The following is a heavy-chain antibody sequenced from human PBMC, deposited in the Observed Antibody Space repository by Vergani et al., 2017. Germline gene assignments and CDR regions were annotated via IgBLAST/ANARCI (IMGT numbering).Heavy chain of an antibody. D-gene: IGHD3-10*01. Sequence: ELQLVESGGGLVQPGGSLRLSCAASGSTVSGNYMTWVRQAPGKGLEWVSHMYSGDETYYADSVKCRVTISRDTSKNTSHLQINNLRVEDTAVYYCARGNYYGSGTYVDPWGQGTLVTVSS. CDR3: ARGNYYGSGTYVDP. CDR2: MYSGDET. V-gene: IGHV3-66*02. J-gene: IGHJ5*02. CDR1: GSTVSGNY.